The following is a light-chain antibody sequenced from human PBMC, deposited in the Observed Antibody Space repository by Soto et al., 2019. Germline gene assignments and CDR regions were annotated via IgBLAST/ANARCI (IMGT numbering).Light chain of an antibody. CDR2: AAS. V-gene: IGKV1-6*01. Sequence: AIQVTQSPSSLSASVGDRVTITCRTSQGIRSDLGWYQQKPGKVPKLLIYAASTLQSGVPSRFSGSGSGIDFTRTISSLQPEDFATYYCLLDYSYFWAFGQGTKVEIK. J-gene: IGKJ1*01. CDR3: LLDYSYFWA. CDR1: QGIRSD.